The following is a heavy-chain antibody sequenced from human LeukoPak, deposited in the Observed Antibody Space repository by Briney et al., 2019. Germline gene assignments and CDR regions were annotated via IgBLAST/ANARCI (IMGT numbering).Heavy chain of an antibody. Sequence: PGGSLRLSCAASGFTFSNNWMHWVRQAPGKGLVWVSRIISDERSTTYADSVKGRFIISRDNAKNRLYLQMHSLRVDDTAVYYCVRDGGTVRDYWGQGTLVTVSS. CDR2: IISDERST. CDR1: GFTFSNNW. J-gene: IGHJ4*02. V-gene: IGHV3-74*03. CDR3: VRDGGTVRDY. D-gene: IGHD1-7*01.